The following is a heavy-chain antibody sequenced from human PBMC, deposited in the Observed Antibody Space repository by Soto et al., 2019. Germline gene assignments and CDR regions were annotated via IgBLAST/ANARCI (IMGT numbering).Heavy chain of an antibody. Sequence: SETLSLTCAVYGGSFSGYYWSWIRQPPGKGLEWIGEINHSGSTNYNPSLKSRVTISVDTSKNQFSLKLSSVTAADTAVYYCVRIVKYYYGSGSSPYYYGMDVWGQGTTVTVSS. J-gene: IGHJ6*02. CDR1: GGSFSGYY. V-gene: IGHV4-34*01. CDR2: INHSGST. D-gene: IGHD3-10*01. CDR3: VRIVKYYYGSGSSPYYYGMDV.